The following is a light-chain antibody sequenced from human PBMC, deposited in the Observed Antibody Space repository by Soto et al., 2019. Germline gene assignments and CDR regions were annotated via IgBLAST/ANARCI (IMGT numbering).Light chain of an antibody. Sequence: DIVMTQSPDSLAVSLGERATINCKSSQSVLYSSNNKNYLAWYQQKPGQPPKLLIYWASTRESGVPDRFSGSGYGTDCTRTISSLQAEEVAVYYCQQYYSTPQTFGQGTKVEIK. CDR1: QSVLYSSNNKNY. CDR3: QQYYSTPQT. J-gene: IGKJ1*01. CDR2: WAS. V-gene: IGKV4-1*01.